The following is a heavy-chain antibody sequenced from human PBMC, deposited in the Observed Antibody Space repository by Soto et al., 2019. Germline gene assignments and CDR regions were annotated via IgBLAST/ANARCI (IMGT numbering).Heavy chain of an antibody. CDR3: AIIGRAVGATVALHYYYYYGMDV. CDR2: INPNSGGT. V-gene: IGHV1-2*04. Sequence: VASVKVSCKASGYTFTGYYMHWVRQAPGQGLEWMGWINPNSGGTNYAQKFQGWVTMTRDTSISTAYMELSRLRSDDTAVYYCAIIGRAVGATVALHYYYYYGMDVWGQGTTVTVSS. D-gene: IGHD1-26*01. J-gene: IGHJ6*01. CDR1: GYTFTGYY.